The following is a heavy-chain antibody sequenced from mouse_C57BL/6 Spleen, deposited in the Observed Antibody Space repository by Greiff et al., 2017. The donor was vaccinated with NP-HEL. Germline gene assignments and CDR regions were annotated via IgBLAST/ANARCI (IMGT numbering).Heavy chain of an antibody. V-gene: IGHV1-82*01. Sequence: VQLQESGPELVKPGASVKISCKASGYAFSSSWMNWVKQRPGKGLEWIGRIYPGDGDTNYNGKFTGKATLTADKSSSTAYMQLSSLTSEDSAVSFCARGITTVDYWGQGTTLTVAS. J-gene: IGHJ2*01. CDR1: GYAFSSSW. CDR3: ARGITTVDY. CDR2: IYPGDGDT. D-gene: IGHD1-1*01.